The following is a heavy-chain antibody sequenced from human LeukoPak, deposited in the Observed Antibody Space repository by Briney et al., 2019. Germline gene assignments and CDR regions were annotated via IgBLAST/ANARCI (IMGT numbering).Heavy chain of an antibody. D-gene: IGHD3-22*01. CDR2: IKTKRDGATT. CDR1: GFTFNNAW. CDR3: TTDPVDSSGYYYFDT. V-gene: IGHV3-15*01. Sequence: GSLRLSCAAPGFTFNNAWMNWVRQAPGKGLEWLGRIKTKRDGATTDYAAPVRGRFTISRDDSKNTMYLQMNSLRSEDTAVYYCTTDPVDSSGYYYFDTWGQGTLVAASS. J-gene: IGHJ4*02.